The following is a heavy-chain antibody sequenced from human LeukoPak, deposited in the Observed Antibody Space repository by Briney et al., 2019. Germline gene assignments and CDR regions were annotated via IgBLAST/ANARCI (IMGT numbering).Heavy chain of an antibody. CDR3: ARFRDFGVVSGDY. Sequence: GESLKISCKGSGYSFTSYWIGWVRQMPGKGLEWMGIIFPRDPDTRYSPFFQGQVTISVDKSISTAYLQWSSLKASDSAMYYCARFRDFGVVSGDYWGQGTLVTVSS. J-gene: IGHJ4*02. CDR1: GYSFTSYW. D-gene: IGHD3-3*01. V-gene: IGHV5-51*01. CDR2: IFPRDPDT.